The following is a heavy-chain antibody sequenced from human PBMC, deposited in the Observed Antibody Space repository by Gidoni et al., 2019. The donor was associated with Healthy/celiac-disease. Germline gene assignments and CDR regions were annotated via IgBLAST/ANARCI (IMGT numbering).Heavy chain of an antibody. D-gene: IGHD3-16*01. CDR3: ARGGPSNWFDP. CDR1: GCSISSGSYY. CDR2: IYTRGST. V-gene: IGHV4-61*02. J-gene: IGHJ5*02. Sequence: QVQLQESGPGLVKPSQTLSLTCTVSGCSISSGSYYWSWIRQPAGKGLEWIGRIYTRGSTNYNPSLKSRVTISVDTSKNQFSLKLSSVTAADTAVYYCARGGPSNWFDPWGQGTLVTVSS.